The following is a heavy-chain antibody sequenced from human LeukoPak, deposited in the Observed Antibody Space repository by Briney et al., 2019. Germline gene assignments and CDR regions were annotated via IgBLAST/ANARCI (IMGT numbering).Heavy chain of an antibody. CDR1: GGSISSSSYY. Sequence: PSETLSLTCTVSGGSISSSSYYWGWIRQPPGKGLEWIGSIYYSGSTYYNPSLKSRVTISVDTSKNQFSLKLSSVTAADTAVYYCARAPEGYYFDYWGQGTLVTVSS. V-gene: IGHV4-39*07. CDR2: IYYSGST. CDR3: ARAPEGYYFDY. J-gene: IGHJ4*02.